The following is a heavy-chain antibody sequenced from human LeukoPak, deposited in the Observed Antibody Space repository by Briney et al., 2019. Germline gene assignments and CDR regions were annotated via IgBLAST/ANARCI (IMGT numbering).Heavy chain of an antibody. CDR2: ISGSGGST. J-gene: IGHJ4*02. D-gene: IGHD4-17*01. CDR3: AKGNRLYGDLDY. V-gene: IGHV3-23*01. CDR1: GFTFSSYA. Sequence: GGSLRLSCAASGFTFSSYAMSWVRQAPGKGLEWVSAISGSGGSTYYADSVKGRFTISRDNSKNTLYLQMNSLRAEDTALYYCAKGNRLYGDLDYWGQGTLVTVSS.